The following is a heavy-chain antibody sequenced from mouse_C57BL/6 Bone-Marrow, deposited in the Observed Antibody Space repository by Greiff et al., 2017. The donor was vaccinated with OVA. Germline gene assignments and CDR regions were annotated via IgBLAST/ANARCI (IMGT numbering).Heavy chain of an antibody. CDR1: GYTFTSYW. CDR2: IHPNSGST. J-gene: IGHJ2*01. V-gene: IGHV1-64*01. Sequence: QVQLQQPGAELVKPGASVKLSCKASGYTFTSYWMHWVKQRPGQGLEWIGMIHPNSGSTNYNEKFKSKATLTVDKSSSTAYMQLSSLTSDDSAVYYCARWHYYGSSSYYFDYWGQGTTLTVSS. D-gene: IGHD1-1*01. CDR3: ARWHYYGSSSYYFDY.